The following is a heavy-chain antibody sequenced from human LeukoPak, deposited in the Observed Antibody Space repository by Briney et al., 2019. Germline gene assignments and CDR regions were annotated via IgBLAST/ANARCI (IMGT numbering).Heavy chain of an antibody. CDR2: IKQDGSEK. V-gene: IGHV3-7*03. J-gene: IGHJ3*02. Sequence: GGSLRLSCAASGFTFSGYYMSWVRQAPGKGLERVANIKQDGSEKYYVDSVKGRFTISRDNAKNSLYLEMNGLRAEDTAVYYCARDNGDYAFDIWGQGTMITVSS. CDR1: GFTFSGYY. CDR3: ARDNGDYAFDI. D-gene: IGHD3-10*01.